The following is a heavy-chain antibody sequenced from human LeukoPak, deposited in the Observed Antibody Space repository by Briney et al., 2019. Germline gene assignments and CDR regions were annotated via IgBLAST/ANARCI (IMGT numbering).Heavy chain of an antibody. CDR1: GFTFSSYG. CDR2: VSDDGSNK. Sequence: GGSLRLSCAAAGFTFSSYGMHWVRQAPGKGLERMAVVSDDGSNKYYEYSVRGRFTISRDNSKNTLYLQRSSLRDEDTAVYYCAKPRLRGGYLFDYWGQGTLVTVSS. D-gene: IGHD5-12*01. J-gene: IGHJ4*02. CDR3: AKPRLRGGYLFDY. V-gene: IGHV3-30*18.